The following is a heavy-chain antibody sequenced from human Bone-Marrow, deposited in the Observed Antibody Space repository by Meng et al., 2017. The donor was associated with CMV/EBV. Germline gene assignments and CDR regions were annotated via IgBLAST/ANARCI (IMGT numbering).Heavy chain of an antibody. CDR1: GFTFSSYA. D-gene: IGHD6-13*01. Sequence: GGSLRHYCAASGFTFSSYAMSWVRQTPGKGLEWVSAISGSGGSTYYADSVKGRFTISRDNAKNSLYLQMHSLRAEDTAVYYCAREFSTSWAYDYWGQGTLVTVSS. J-gene: IGHJ4*02. CDR2: ISGSGGST. CDR3: AREFSTSWAYDY. V-gene: IGHV3-23*01.